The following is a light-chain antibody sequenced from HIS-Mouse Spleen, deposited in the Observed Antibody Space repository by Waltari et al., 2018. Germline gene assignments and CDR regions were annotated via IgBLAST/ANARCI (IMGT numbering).Light chain of an antibody. Sequence: ELVLTQSPGTLSLSRGERATLPCRASQSVSSSYLAWYQQKPGQAPRLLIYGASSRATGIPDRFSGSGSGTDFTLTISRLEPEDFAVYYCQQYGSSPLTFGGGTKVEIK. J-gene: IGKJ4*01. CDR1: QSVSSSY. CDR3: QQYGSSPLT. V-gene: IGKV3-20*01. CDR2: GAS.